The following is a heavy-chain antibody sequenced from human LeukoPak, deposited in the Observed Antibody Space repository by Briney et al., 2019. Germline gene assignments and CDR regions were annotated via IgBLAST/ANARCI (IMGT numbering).Heavy chain of an antibody. CDR2: INPSGGST. D-gene: IGHD5-12*01. Sequence: GASVKVSCKASGYTFTSYGISWVRQAPGQGLEWMGIINPSGGSTSYAQKFQGRVTMTRDTSTSTVYMELSSLRSEDTAVYYCARDLSGTHAFDIWGQGTMVTVPS. J-gene: IGHJ3*02. CDR1: GYTFTSYG. CDR3: ARDLSGTHAFDI. V-gene: IGHV1-46*01.